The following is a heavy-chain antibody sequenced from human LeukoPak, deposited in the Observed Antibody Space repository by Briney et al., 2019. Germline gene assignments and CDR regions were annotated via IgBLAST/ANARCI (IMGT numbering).Heavy chain of an antibody. J-gene: IGHJ4*02. V-gene: IGHV4-34*01. Sequence: SSETLSLTCAVYGGSFSGYYWSWIRQPPGKGLEWIGEINHSGSTNYNPSLKSRVTISVDTSKNQFSLKLSSVTAADTAVYYCARDGYYYGSGSYDYYFDYWGQGTLVTVSS. CDR3: ARDGYYYGSGSYDYYFDY. CDR1: GGSFSGYY. CDR2: INHSGST. D-gene: IGHD3-10*01.